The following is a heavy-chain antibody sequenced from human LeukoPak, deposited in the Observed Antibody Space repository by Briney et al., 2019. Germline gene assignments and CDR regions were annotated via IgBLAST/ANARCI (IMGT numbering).Heavy chain of an antibody. CDR3: ARDRYSPVSRSIVVVPAAMAEYYYCYYGMDV. Sequence: PGGSLRLSCAASGFTFSDYYMSWIRQAPGKGLEWVSYISSSGSTIYYADSVKGRFTISRDNAKNSLYLQMNSLRAEDTAVYYCARDRYSPVSRSIVVVPAAMAEYYYCYYGMDVWGQGTTVTVSS. J-gene: IGHJ6*02. CDR2: ISSSGSTI. D-gene: IGHD2-2*01. CDR1: GFTFSDYY. V-gene: IGHV3-11*01.